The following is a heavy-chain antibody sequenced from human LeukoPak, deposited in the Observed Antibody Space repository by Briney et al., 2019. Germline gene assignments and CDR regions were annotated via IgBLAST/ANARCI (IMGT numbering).Heavy chain of an antibody. Sequence: GGSLRLSCAASGLTFSSYEMNWVRQAPGKGREWVSYISSSGSTIYYADSVKGRFTISRDNAKNSLYLKMNSLRAEDTAVYYCARDHYGGNRGQYFDYWGQGTLVTVPS. CDR3: ARDHYGGNRGQYFDY. CDR1: GLTFSSYE. D-gene: IGHD4-23*01. J-gene: IGHJ4*02. CDR2: ISSSGSTI. V-gene: IGHV3-48*03.